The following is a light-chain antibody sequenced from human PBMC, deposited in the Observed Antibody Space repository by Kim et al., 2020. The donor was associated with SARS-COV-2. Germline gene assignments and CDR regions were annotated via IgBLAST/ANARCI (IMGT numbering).Light chain of an antibody. CDR1: QSLSSSH. CDR2: GAS. CDR3: QQYGSSTT. Sequence: LSPGERATLSCRASQSLSSSHLAWYQQKPGQAPKLLIYGASIRATGTPDRFSGSGSGTDFTLTISRLESEDFAVYFCQQYGSSTTFGQGTKVDIK. V-gene: IGKV3-20*01. J-gene: IGKJ1*01.